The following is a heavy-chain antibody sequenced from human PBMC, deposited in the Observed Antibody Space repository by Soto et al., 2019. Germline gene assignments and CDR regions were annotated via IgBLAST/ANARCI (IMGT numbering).Heavy chain of an antibody. CDR3: ARERCVESSGYGPSDAFDI. J-gene: IGHJ3*02. D-gene: IGHD3-22*01. CDR2: IYSGGST. V-gene: IGHV3-53*01. CDR1: GFTVSSNY. Sequence: GGSLRLSCAASGFTVSSNYMSWVRQAPGKGLEWVSVIYSGGSTHYADSVKGRFTISRDNSKNTLYLQMNSLRAEDTAVYYCARERCVESSGYGPSDAFDIWGQGTMVTVSS.